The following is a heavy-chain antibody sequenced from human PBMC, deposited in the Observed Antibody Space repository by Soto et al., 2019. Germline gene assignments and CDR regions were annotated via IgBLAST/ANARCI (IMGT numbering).Heavy chain of an antibody. Sequence: EVQLVESGGGLVQPGGSLRLSCAASGFTVSSNYMSWVRQAPGKGLEWVSIIYSGGRTHYADSVKGRFTISRDNSKNTLYLQMNSLRVEDPAVYYRARGEWVGGGWFDPWGQGTLVTVSS. CDR3: ARGEWVGGGWFDP. CDR2: IYSGGRT. J-gene: IGHJ5*02. D-gene: IGHD1-26*01. CDR1: GFTVSSNY. V-gene: IGHV3-66*01.